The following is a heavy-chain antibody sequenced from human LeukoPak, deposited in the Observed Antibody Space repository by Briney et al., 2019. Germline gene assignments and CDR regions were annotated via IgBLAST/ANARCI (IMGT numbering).Heavy chain of an antibody. V-gene: IGHV2-5*01. J-gene: IGHJ5*02. CDR1: GFSLSTSGVG. Sequence: SGPTLVNPTQTLTLTCTFSGFSLSTSGVGVGWIRQPPGKALEWLALIYWNDDKRYSPSLKSRLTITKDTSKNQVVLTMTNMDPVDTATYYCAHRRGHYDILTGSNWFDPWGQGTLVTVSS. CDR2: IYWNDDK. D-gene: IGHD3-9*01. CDR3: AHRRGHYDILTGSNWFDP.